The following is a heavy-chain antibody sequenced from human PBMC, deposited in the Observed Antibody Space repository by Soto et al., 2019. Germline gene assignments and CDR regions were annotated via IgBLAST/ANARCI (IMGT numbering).Heavy chain of an antibody. Sequence: KPSETLSLTCTVSGGSISSYYWSWIRQPPGKGLEWIGYIYYSGSTNYNPSLKSRVTISVDTSKNQFSLKLSSVTAADTAVYYCARLNYYGSGSYYREPMRAFDIWGQGTMVTVSS. CDR1: GGSISSYY. V-gene: IGHV4-59*01. CDR3: ARLNYYGSGSYYREPMRAFDI. CDR2: IYYSGST. D-gene: IGHD3-10*01. J-gene: IGHJ3*02.